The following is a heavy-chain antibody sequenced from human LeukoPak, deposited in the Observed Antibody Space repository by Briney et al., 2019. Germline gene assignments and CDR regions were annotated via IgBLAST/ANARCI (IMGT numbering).Heavy chain of an antibody. CDR2: FDPEDGET. J-gene: IGHJ5*02. D-gene: IGHD6-19*01. CDR3: ATVGNDVAVAGIFWFDP. CDR1: GYTLTELS. Sequence: GASVKVSCKVSGYTLTELSMHWVRQAPGKGLEWMGGFDPEDGETIYAQKFQGRVTMTEDTSTDTAYMELSSLRSEDTAVYYCATVGNDVAVAGIFWFDPWGQGTLVTVSS. V-gene: IGHV1-24*01.